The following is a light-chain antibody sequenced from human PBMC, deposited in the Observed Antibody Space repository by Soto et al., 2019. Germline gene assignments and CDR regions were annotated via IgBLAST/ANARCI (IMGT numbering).Light chain of an antibody. J-gene: IGLJ2*01. CDR3: QTWGYGIVV. Sequence: QLVLTQSPSASASLGASVKLTCTLSSGHSNYAIAWHQQQSEKGPRYLMKLNSDGSHSKGDGIPDRFSGSSSGAERHLPTASRQSEDEADDSCQTWGYGIVVFGGGTKLTVL. CDR2: LNSDGSH. V-gene: IGLV4-69*01. CDR1: SGHSNYA.